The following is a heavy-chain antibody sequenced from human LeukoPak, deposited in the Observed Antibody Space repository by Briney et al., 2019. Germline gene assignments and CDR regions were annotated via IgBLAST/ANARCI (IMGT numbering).Heavy chain of an antibody. CDR3: AKMGTDYYDSSGYYYGV. CDR2: ISGSGGST. Sequence: PGGSLRLSCAASGFTFSSYGMSWVRQAPGKGLEWVSAISGSGGSTYYADSVKGRFTISRDNSKNMLYLQMNSLRAEDTAVYYCAKMGTDYYDSSGYYYGVWGQGTLVTVSS. CDR1: GFTFSSYG. J-gene: IGHJ4*02. D-gene: IGHD3-22*01. V-gene: IGHV3-23*01.